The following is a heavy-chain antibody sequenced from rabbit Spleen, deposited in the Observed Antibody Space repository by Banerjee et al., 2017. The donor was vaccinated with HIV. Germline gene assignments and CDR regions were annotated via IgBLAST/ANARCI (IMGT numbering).Heavy chain of an antibody. V-gene: IGHV1S40*01. D-gene: IGHD6-1*01. J-gene: IGHJ6*01. Sequence: QSLEESGGDLVKPGASLTLTCTASGFSFSSSDYMCWVRQAPGKGLEWISCIAGSSSGFTYSATWAKGRFTCSKTSSTTVTLQMPSLTVADTATYFCARGVAYGYAGDAYPPYAMDLWGPGTLVTVS. CDR3: ARGVAYGYAGDAYPPYAMDL. CDR2: IAGSSSGFT. CDR1: GFSFSSSDY.